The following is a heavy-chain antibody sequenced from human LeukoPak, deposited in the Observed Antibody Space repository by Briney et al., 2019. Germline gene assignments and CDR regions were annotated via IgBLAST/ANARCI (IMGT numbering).Heavy chain of an antibody. CDR3: AREVVDATPSRDYYYYMDV. D-gene: IGHD2-15*01. CDR2: IYISGST. V-gene: IGHV4-4*07. CDR1: GGSFSGYY. J-gene: IGHJ6*03. Sequence: PSETLSLTCAVYGGSFSGYYWSWIRQPAGKGLEWIGRIYISGSTNYNPSLKSRVTMSIDTSKNQFSLKLTFVTAADTAVYYCAREVVDATPSRDYYYYMDVWGKGTTVTVSS.